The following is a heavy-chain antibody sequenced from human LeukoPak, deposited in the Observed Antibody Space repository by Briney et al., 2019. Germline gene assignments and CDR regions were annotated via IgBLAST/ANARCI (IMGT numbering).Heavy chain of an antibody. CDR3: AKGKGAYCDGDCSGRILEN. J-gene: IGHJ4*02. Sequence: GGSLRLSCAASGFSFSSHAMSWVRQAPGKGLEWVSATSSSDAGTYYADSVRGRFTISRDNSKDTLYLQMDSLRAEDTAVYYCAKGKGAYCDGDCSGRILENWGQGTLVTVSS. CDR1: GFSFSSHA. V-gene: IGHV3-23*01. CDR2: TSSSDAGT. D-gene: IGHD2-21*02.